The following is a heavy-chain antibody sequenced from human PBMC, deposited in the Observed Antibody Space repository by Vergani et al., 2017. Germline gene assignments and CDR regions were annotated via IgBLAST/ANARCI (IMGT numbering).Heavy chain of an antibody. Sequence: QVQLQESGPGLVKPSETLSLTCTVPGGSISSYYWSWIRQPPGKGLEWSGYIYYSGSTNYNPSLKSRVTRSLETSKNKFSLKWSFATAADTAVYYCAGLWGLCGVDYYYYMDVWGKGTTVTVSS. CDR2: IYYSGST. CDR1: GGSISSYY. J-gene: IGHJ6*03. CDR3: AGLWGLCGVDYYYYMDV. V-gene: IGHV4-59*01. D-gene: IGHD2-21*01.